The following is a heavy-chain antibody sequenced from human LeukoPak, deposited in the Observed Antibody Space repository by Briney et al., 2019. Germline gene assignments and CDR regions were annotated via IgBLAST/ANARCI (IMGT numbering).Heavy chain of an antibody. Sequence: SETLSLTCAVYGGSFREYYWNWIRQSPGKGREWIGEINHTGTTNYNPSLKSPVTISVDTSKKEFSLKLTSVIAADTAVYYCARVAKHFRGGLSFYFMDVWGIGTTVTISS. CDR1: GGSFREYY. CDR2: INHTGTT. CDR3: ARVAKHFRGGLSFYFMDV. D-gene: IGHD3-10*01. V-gene: IGHV4-34*01. J-gene: IGHJ6*03.